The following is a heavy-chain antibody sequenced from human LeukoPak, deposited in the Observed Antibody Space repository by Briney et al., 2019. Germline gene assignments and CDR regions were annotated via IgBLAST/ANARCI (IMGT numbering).Heavy chain of an antibody. CDR1: GGSFSGYY. D-gene: IGHD3-22*01. CDR3: ARSGAWGYYSYFDY. CDR2: INHSGST. Sequence: PSGTLSLTCAVYGGSFSGYYWSWIRQPPGKGLEWIGEINHSGSTNYNPSLKSRVTISVDTSKNQFSLKLSSVTAADTAVYYCARSGAWGYYSYFDYWGQGTLVTVSS. V-gene: IGHV4-34*01. J-gene: IGHJ4*02.